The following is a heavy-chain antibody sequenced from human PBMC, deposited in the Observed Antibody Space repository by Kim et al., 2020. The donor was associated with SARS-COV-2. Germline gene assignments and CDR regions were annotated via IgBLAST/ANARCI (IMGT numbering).Heavy chain of an antibody. D-gene: IGHD6-19*01. Sequence: DSVKGRFTISRDNARKSLYLQIHSLRDEDTAVYYCARATAAVAANYYGMDVWGQGTTVTVSS. CDR3: ARATAAVAANYYGMDV. V-gene: IGHV3-48*02. J-gene: IGHJ6*02.